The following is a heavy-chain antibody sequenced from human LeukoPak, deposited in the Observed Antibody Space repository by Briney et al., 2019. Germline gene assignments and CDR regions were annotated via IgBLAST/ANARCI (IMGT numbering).Heavy chain of an antibody. D-gene: IGHD5-12*01. CDR3: ARDRGGYSGYDSYYYYYYMDV. J-gene: IGHJ6*03. CDR1: GYTFTNYY. CDR2: IIPIFGTA. V-gene: IGHV1-69*13. Sequence: SVKVSCKASGYTFTNYYIHWVRQAPGQGLEWMGGIIPIFGTANYAQKFQGRVTITADESTSTAYMELSSLRSEDTAVYYCARDRGGYSGYDSYYYYYYMDVWGKGTTVTISS.